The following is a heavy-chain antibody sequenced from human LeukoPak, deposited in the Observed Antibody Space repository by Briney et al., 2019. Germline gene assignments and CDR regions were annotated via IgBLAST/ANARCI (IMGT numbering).Heavy chain of an antibody. CDR2: ISNSGDTT. D-gene: IGHD2-2*01. V-gene: IGHV3-23*01. CDR1: GLTFSRFA. J-gene: IGHJ4*02. CDR3: AKDTSTYSTSWSDY. Sequence: PGGSLRLSCAASGLTFSRFAMSWVRQAPGKGLEWVSAISNSGDTTYYADSVKGRFTISRDNLKNTLYVQMNSLRVEDTAVYHCAKDTSTYSTSWSDYWGQGTPVTVSS.